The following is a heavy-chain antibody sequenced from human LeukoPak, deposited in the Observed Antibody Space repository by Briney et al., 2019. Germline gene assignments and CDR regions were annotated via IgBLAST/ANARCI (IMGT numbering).Heavy chain of an antibody. J-gene: IGHJ5*02. CDR1: GFTFSNSG. V-gene: IGHV3-30*02. D-gene: IGHD6-19*01. CDR3: ARSVAGITWFDP. CDR2: IRYDGSNE. Sequence: GGSLRLSCTASGFTFSNSGMHWVRQAPGKGLEWVAFIRYDGSNEFYVDSVKGRFTISRDNSMNTLNLQMSSLRPEDTAVYYCARSVAGITWFDPRGQGTLVTVSS.